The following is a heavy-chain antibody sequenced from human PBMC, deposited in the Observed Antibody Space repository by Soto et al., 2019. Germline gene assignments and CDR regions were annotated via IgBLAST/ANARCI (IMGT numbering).Heavy chain of an antibody. D-gene: IGHD3-10*01. CDR2: IKWDASEK. CDR3: ARDSGYGSGNSVNHYLDL. J-gene: IGHJ4*01. V-gene: IGHV3-7*01. CDR1: GFTFGFYW. Sequence: EVQLEESGGGLVQPGGSLRLSCAASGFTFGFYWRSWVRQAPGKGLEWLATIKWDASEKKYVGSVKGRFTMSRDNAKNSLYLQMDSLRAEDTDVYYCARDSGYGSGNSVNHYLDLWGHGTLVTVSS.